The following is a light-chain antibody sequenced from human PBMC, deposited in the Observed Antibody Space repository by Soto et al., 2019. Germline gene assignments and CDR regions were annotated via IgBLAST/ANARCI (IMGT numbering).Light chain of an antibody. J-gene: IGKJ5*01. CDR3: QQRGDWPPIT. CDR2: NAS. Sequence: EIVLTQSPATLSLSPGERAILSCRASQSVSTFLAWFQQKPGQPPRLLIYNASNRTTGIPARFSGSGSGTDFTLAISRLEPEDFAVYYCQQRGDWPPITFGQGTRLEI. CDR1: QSVSTF. V-gene: IGKV3-11*01.